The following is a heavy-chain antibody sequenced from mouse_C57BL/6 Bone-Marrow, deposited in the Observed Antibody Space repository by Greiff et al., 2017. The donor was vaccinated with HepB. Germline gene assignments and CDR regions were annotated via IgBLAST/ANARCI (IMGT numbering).Heavy chain of an antibody. V-gene: IGHV1-26*01. Sequence: EVQLQQSGPELVKPGASVKISCKASGYTFTDYYMNWVKQSHGKSLEWIGDINPNNGGTSYNQKFKGKATLTVDKSSSTAYMELRSLTSEDSAVYYCAPIYYYGSYWGQGTLVTVSA. CDR1: GYTFTDYY. J-gene: IGHJ3*01. D-gene: IGHD1-1*01. CDR3: APIYYYGSY. CDR2: INPNNGGT.